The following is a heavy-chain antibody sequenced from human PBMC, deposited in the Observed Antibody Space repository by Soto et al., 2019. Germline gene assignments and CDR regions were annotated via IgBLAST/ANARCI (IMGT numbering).Heavy chain of an antibody. V-gene: IGHV4-59*01. J-gene: IGHJ3*02. CDR1: GGSISSYY. CDR2: IYNSGST. Sequence: SETLSLTCTVSGGSISSYYWNWIRQPPGKGLEWIGYIYNSGSTNYKPSLKSRVTISADTSKNQFSLKVSSVTAADTAVYYCARTNAFDISAQGTMVTVSS. CDR3: ARTNAFDI.